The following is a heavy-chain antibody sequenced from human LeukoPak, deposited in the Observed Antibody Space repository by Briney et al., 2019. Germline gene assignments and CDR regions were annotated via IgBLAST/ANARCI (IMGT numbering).Heavy chain of an antibody. D-gene: IGHD4-17*01. Sequence: GGSLRLSCAASGFTFGIYALSWVRQAPGKGLEWVSVISASGGATYYADSVKGRFTISRDNANNSLYLDMNRLRDEDTALYYCARDRLAGDFFDSWGQGTLVTVSS. J-gene: IGHJ4*02. CDR3: ARDRLAGDFFDS. CDR1: GFTFGIYA. CDR2: ISASGGAT. V-gene: IGHV3-23*01.